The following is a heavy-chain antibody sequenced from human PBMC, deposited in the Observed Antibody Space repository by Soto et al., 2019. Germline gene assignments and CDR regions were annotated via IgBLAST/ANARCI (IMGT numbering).Heavy chain of an antibody. CDR2: ISYDGSNK. J-gene: IGHJ4*02. CDR3: AKSGPHIVVVTAIGYFDY. Sequence: GGSLRLSCASPGFTFSSYVMHWVVQAPGKGLEWVAVISYDGSNKYYADSVKGRFTISRDNSKNTLYLQMNSLRAEYTAVYYCAKSGPHIVVVTAIGYFDYWGQGT. V-gene: IGHV3-30*18. D-gene: IGHD2-21*02. CDR1: GFTFSSYV.